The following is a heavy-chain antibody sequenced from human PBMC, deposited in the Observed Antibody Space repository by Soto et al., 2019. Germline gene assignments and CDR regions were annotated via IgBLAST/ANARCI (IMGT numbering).Heavy chain of an antibody. CDR2: INGGNGYA. V-gene: IGHV1-3*01. D-gene: IGHD6-19*01. CDR1: GYTFSSNA. CDR3: ARAIAVYYYGMDV. Sequence: ASVKVSCKASGYTFSSNAIHWVRQAPGQELEWMGWINGGNGYAKYSQNFQDRVTLTRDASASTTYMELSSLRSEDTAIFYCARAIAVYYYGMDVWGQGTTVTVSS. J-gene: IGHJ6*02.